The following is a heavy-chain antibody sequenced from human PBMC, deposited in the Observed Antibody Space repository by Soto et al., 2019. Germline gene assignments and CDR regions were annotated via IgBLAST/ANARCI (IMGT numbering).Heavy chain of an antibody. CDR2: IDPSDSYT. CDR3: ARPDDSSGYPFDY. D-gene: IGHD3-22*01. V-gene: IGHV5-10-1*01. Sequence: GESLKISCKGSGYSFTSYWISWVRQMPGKGLEWMGRIDPSDSYTNYSPSFQGHVTISADKSISTAYLRWSSLKASDTAMYYCARPDDSSGYPFDYWGQGTLVTVSS. J-gene: IGHJ4*02. CDR1: GYSFTSYW.